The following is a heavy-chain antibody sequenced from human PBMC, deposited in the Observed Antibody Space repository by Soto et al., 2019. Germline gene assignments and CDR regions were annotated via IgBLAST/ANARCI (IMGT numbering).Heavy chain of an antibody. V-gene: IGHV5-51*01. CDR2: IYPGDSDT. D-gene: IGHD6-25*01. CDR3: ARLHDPFYRDIGGSRAFDI. J-gene: IGHJ3*02. Sequence: GESLKLSCKGSGYRFTSYWIGWVRQMPGKGLEWMGIIYPGDSDTRYSPSFQGQVTISADKSISTAYLQWSSLKASDTAMYYCARLHDPFYRDIGGSRAFDIWGQGTMVTVSS. CDR1: GYRFTSYW.